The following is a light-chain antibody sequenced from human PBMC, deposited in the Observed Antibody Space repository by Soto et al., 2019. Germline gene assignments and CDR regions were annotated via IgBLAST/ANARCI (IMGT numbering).Light chain of an antibody. CDR1: QTISSNY. CDR2: GTS. V-gene: IGKV3-20*01. Sequence: EIVLTQSPGTRSVSPGERATLSCRDSQTISSNYLAWYQQKPGQAPSLLIYGTSSRATGIPDRFSGSGSGTDFTLTISRLEPEDSAIYYCQQYVSWTFGQGTKVEIK. J-gene: IGKJ1*01. CDR3: QQYVSWT.